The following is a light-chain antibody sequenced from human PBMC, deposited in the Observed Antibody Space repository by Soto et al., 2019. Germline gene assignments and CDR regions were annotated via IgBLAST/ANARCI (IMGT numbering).Light chain of an antibody. J-gene: IGKJ4*01. CDR3: QQYNNWPLT. Sequence: EIVMTQSPATLSVSPEERATLSCRASQSVSSNLTWYQQKPGQAPRLLIYAASTRATGVPARFSGSGSGTEFTLTISTLQSEDIAIYYCQQYNNWPLTFGGGTKVEIK. CDR1: QSVSSN. V-gene: IGKV3-15*01. CDR2: AAS.